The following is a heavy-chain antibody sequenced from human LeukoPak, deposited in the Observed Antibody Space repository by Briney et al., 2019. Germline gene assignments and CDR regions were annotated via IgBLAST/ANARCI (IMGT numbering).Heavy chain of an antibody. CDR3: AGFHALGAEEFDP. Sequence: PSETLSLTCTVSGGSITGHYWSWIRQPPGKGLEWIGYIHYTGSTNYNPSLNSRITMSVDTPNNQFSLRLTSVPPTDTAVYYCAGFHALGAEEFDPWGQGALVTVSS. D-gene: IGHD3-16*01. V-gene: IGHV4-59*03. CDR2: IHYTGST. CDR1: GGSITGHY. J-gene: IGHJ5*02.